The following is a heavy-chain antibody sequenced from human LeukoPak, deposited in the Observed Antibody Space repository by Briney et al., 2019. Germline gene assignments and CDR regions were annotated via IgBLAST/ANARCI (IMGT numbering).Heavy chain of an antibody. CDR1: GDTFNSYG. CDR2: IIPMLGIA. Sequence: ASVKVSCKASGDTFNSYGVAWVRQAPGQGLEWMGRIIPMLGIANYAQKFQGRVTIKVDKSTSTAYMELSGLLSDDTAVYYCARDLGGREYPSAWNVGVGYFDYWGQGTLVTVSS. J-gene: IGHJ4*02. D-gene: IGHD1-1*01. V-gene: IGHV1-69*04. CDR3: ARDLGGREYPSAWNVGVGYFDY.